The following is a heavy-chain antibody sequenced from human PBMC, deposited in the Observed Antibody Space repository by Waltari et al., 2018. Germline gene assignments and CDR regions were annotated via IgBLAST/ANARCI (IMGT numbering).Heavy chain of an antibody. D-gene: IGHD6-19*01. J-gene: IGHJ4*02. CDR1: GGSFSGYY. CDR2: INHSGST. Sequence: QVQLQQWGAGLLKPSETLSLTCAVYGGSFSGYYWSWIRQPPGKGLEWIGEINHSGSTNYNPSLKSRVTISVDTSKIQFSLKLSSVTAADTAVYYCASYGSSGWQVIDYWGQGTLVTVSS. CDR3: ASYGSSGWQVIDY. V-gene: IGHV4-34*01.